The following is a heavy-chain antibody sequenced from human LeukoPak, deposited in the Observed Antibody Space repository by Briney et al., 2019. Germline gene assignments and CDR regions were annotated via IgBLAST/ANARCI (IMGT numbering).Heavy chain of an antibody. Sequence: PSQTLSLTCTVSGGSISSGGYYWSWIRQPPGKGLEWIGYIYHSGSTYYNPSLKSRVTISVDRSKNQFSLKPSSVTAADTAVYYCARDGGGGYYSRGYWGQGTLVTVSS. CDR3: ARDGGGGYYSRGY. V-gene: IGHV4-30-2*01. D-gene: IGHD3-3*01. CDR2: IYHSGST. CDR1: GGSISSGGYY. J-gene: IGHJ4*02.